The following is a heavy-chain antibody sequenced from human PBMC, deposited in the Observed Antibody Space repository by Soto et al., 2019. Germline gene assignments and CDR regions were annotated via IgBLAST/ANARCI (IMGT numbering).Heavy chain of an antibody. V-gene: IGHV3-15*07. J-gene: IGHJ6*02. CDR2: IKSKSDGGTT. Sequence: EVQVVESGGGLVKPGGSLRLSCGASGFTFSNAWMNWVRQAPGKGLEWIGRIKSKSDGGTTDYAAPVKGRFTISGDDSKNALYLQMNSLKTEDTAVYYCTTGTALESRGYWSHYYYGMDVWGQGTTVTVSS. CDR3: TTGTALESRGYWSHYYYGMDV. CDR1: GFTFSNAW. D-gene: IGHD3-22*01.